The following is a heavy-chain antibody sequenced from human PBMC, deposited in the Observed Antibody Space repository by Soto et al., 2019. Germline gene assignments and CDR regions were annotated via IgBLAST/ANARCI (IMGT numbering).Heavy chain of an antibody. Sequence: SETLSLTCTVSGGSISSGGYYWSWIRQHPGKGLEWIGYIYYSGTTYYNPSLKSRLTISVDTSKNQFSLKLSSVTAADTAVYYWARLLCSGGSWFDSWGQGTLVPVSS. CDR1: GGSISSGGYY. V-gene: IGHV4-31*03. CDR2: IYYSGTT. D-gene: IGHD3-10*02. CDR3: ARLLCSGGSWFDS. J-gene: IGHJ5*01.